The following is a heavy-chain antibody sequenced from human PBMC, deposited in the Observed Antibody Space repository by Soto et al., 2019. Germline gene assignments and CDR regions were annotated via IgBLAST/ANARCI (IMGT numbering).Heavy chain of an antibody. D-gene: IGHD3-10*01. Sequence: GGSLRLSCAASGFTFSSYSMNWVRQAPGKGLEWVSYISSSSSTIYYADSVKGRFTISRDNAKNSLYLQMNSLRAEDTAVSYCALHSGGGQDAEYFQHWGQGTLVIVSS. CDR3: ALHSGGGQDAEYFQH. J-gene: IGHJ1*01. CDR1: GFTFSSYS. V-gene: IGHV3-48*01. CDR2: ISSSSSTI.